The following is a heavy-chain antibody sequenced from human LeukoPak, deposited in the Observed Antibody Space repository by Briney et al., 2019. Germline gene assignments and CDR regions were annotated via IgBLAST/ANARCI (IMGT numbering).Heavy chain of an antibody. V-gene: IGHV4-59*01. CDR3: ARVSCGGSCYSPNWFDP. J-gene: IGHJ5*02. D-gene: IGHD2-15*01. Sequence: SETLSLTCTVSGGSISSYYWSWIRQPPGKGLEWIGYIYYSGSTNYNPSLKSRVTISVDTSKNQFSLKLSSVTAADTAVYYCARVSCGGSCYSPNWFDPWGQGTLVTVSS. CDR2: IYYSGST. CDR1: GGSISSYY.